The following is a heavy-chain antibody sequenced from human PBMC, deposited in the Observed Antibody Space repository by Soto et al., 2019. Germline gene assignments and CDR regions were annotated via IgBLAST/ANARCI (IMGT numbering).Heavy chain of an antibody. CDR1: GFSFSNYD. CDR3: ARGYSSSRDLGY. D-gene: IGHD6-13*01. CDR2: IWYDGSNK. V-gene: IGHV3-33*01. Sequence: QVQLVESGGGVVQPGTSLRLSCAASGFSFSNYDIHWVRQAPGKGLEWVAVIWYDGSNKYYADSVKGRFIISRDNSKNTFYLQMNSLRADDTAVYYCARGYSSSRDLGYWGQGTLVTVSS. J-gene: IGHJ4*02.